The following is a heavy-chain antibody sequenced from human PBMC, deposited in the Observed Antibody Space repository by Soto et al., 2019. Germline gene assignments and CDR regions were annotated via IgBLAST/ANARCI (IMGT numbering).Heavy chain of an antibody. V-gene: IGHV1-2*02. D-gene: IGHD6-6*01. CDR2: INAHSGGT. CDR3: AKDFTRQLAYWLDP. Sequence: VKVSCKASGFSFTGYYIHWLRQAPGQGLEWMGWINAHSGGTEYAQKFQGRVTLTRDTSISTAYMTLSSLRSDDTAIYYCAKDFTRQLAYWLDPWGQGTQVTVSS. CDR1: GFSFTGYY. J-gene: IGHJ5*02.